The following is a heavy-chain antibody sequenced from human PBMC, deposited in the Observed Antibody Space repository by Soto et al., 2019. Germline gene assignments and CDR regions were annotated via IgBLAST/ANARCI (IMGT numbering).Heavy chain of an antibody. J-gene: IGHJ6*02. Sequence: PGGSLRLSCADSGFTFSSYAMSWVRQAPGKGLEWVSAISGSGGSTYYADSVKGRFTISRDNSKNTLYLQMNSLRAEDTAVYYCAKLGSSSWYLPPPMDYYYGMDVWGQGTTVTVSS. CDR2: ISGSGGST. D-gene: IGHD6-13*01. CDR3: AKLGSSSWYLPPPMDYYYGMDV. CDR1: GFTFSSYA. V-gene: IGHV3-23*01.